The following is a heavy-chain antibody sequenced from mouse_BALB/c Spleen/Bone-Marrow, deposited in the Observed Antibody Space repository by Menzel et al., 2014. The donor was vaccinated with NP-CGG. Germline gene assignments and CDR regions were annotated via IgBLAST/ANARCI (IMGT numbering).Heavy chain of an antibody. CDR2: IISGGSYT. J-gene: IGHJ2*01. CDR3: TRAPYDNSYFDC. Sequence: EVNLVESGGGLVKPGGSLKLSCAASGFTFTTYTMSWVRQTPEKRLEWVATIISGGSYTYYPDSVKGRFTVSRDNAKNTLYLQMSSLKSEDTAMYYCTRAPYDNSYFDCWGQGTTLTVSS. D-gene: IGHD2-1*01. CDR1: GFTFTTYT. V-gene: IGHV5-6-4*01.